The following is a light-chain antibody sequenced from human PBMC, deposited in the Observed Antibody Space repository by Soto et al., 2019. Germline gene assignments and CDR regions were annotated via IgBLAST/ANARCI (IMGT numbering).Light chain of an antibody. CDR2: SNT. J-gene: IGLJ2*01. Sequence: QSVLTQPPSASGTPGQRVTISCSGSSSNIGSHTVNWYQQLPGTAPRLLIYSNTQRPSGVPDRFSGSKSGTSGSLAISGLQSEYEADYYCAAWDDSPNGVVFGGGTKLTVL. V-gene: IGLV1-44*01. CDR1: SSNIGSHT. CDR3: AAWDDSPNGVV.